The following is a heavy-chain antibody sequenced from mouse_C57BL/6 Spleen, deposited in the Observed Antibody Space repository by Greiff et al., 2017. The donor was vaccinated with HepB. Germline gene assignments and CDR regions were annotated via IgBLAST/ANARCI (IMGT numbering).Heavy chain of an antibody. D-gene: IGHD2-12*01. J-gene: IGHJ4*01. CDR1: GYAFTNYL. CDR2: INPGSGGT. CDR3: ARSARNDGAMDY. Sequence: VQLQQSGAELVRPGTSVKVSCKASGYAFTNYLIEWVKQRPGQGLEWIGVINPGSGGTNYNEKFKGKATLTADKSSSTAYMQLSSLTSEDSAVYFCARSARNDGAMDYWGQGTSVTVSS. V-gene: IGHV1-54*01.